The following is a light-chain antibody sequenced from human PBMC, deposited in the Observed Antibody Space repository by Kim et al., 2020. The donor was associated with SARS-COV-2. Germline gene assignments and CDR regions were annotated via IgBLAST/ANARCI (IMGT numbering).Light chain of an antibody. V-gene: IGKV1-27*01. Sequence: GDRVTITCRTSQFISHYLAWYQQKPGKVPHLLIYDASTLQPGVPSRFSGTASGTEFTLTINSLQPEDVATYYCQKYDGAPWTFGQGTKV. CDR1: QFISHY. CDR3: QKYDGAPWT. CDR2: DAS. J-gene: IGKJ1*01.